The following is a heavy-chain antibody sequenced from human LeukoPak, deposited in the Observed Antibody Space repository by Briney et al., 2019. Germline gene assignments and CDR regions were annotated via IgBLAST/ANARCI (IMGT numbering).Heavy chain of an antibody. D-gene: IGHD3-10*01. CDR1: GFTFSSYG. CDR2: MWFDGSNI. V-gene: IGHV3-33*01. Sequence: PGRSLRLSCAASGFTFSSYGMHWVRQAPGKGLEWVAVMWFDGSNIYYADSVKGRFTISRHNSKNTLYLQMNSLRAEDTAVYYCARVGESPSGYYFDYWGQGTLVTVSS. CDR3: ARVGESPSGYYFDY. J-gene: IGHJ4*02.